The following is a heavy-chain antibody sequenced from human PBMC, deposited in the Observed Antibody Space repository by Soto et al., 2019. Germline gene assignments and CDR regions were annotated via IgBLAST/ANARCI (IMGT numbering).Heavy chain of an antibody. CDR1: GYPFTSCY. Sequence: ASVKVSCKASGYPFTSCYMHWVRQAPGQGLEWMGIINPSGGSTSYAQKFQGRVTMTRDTSTSTVYMELSSLRSEDTAVYYCARGVVGVAAAEDYYYYMDVWGKGTTVTVSS. V-gene: IGHV1-46*03. CDR2: INPSGGST. J-gene: IGHJ6*03. CDR3: ARGVVGVAAAEDYYYYMDV. D-gene: IGHD6-13*01.